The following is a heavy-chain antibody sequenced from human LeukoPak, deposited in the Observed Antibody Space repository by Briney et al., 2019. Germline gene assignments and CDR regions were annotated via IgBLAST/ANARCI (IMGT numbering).Heavy chain of an antibody. J-gene: IGHJ4*02. CDR1: GYSFNVNY. Sequence: ASVKVPCKASGYSFNVNYMHWVRQAPGQGLEWMGWMNPNTGVTNFAQKFQGRVTMTRDTSIRTAYMELSRLTSDDTAVYYCARGAGSSWFDYWGQGTLVTVSS. V-gene: IGHV1-2*02. CDR2: MNPNTGVT. CDR3: ARGAGSSWFDY. D-gene: IGHD6-13*01.